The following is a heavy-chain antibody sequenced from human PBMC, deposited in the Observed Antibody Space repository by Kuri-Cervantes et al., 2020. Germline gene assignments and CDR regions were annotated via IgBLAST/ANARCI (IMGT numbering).Heavy chain of an antibody. CDR3: ARDRRMVRGVIINGHNWFDP. CDR2: ISSSSSYI. V-gene: IGHV3-21*01. Sequence: GGSLRLSCAASGFTFSSYSMNWVRQAPGKGLEWVSSISSSSSYIYYADSVKGRFTISRDNSKNTLYLQMNSLRAEDTAVYYCARDRRMVRGVIINGHNWFDPWGQGTLVTVSS. J-gene: IGHJ5*02. CDR1: GFTFSSYS. D-gene: IGHD3-10*01.